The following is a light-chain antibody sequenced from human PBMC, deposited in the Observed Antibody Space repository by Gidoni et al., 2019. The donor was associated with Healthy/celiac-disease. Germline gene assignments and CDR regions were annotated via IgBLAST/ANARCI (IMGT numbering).Light chain of an antibody. J-gene: IGKJ1*01. Sequence: EIVMTQSPATLSVSPGERATLSCRASQSVSSNLAWYKQKPGQDPRLLIYGAATRATGIPARFSGSGSGTEFTLTISSLQSEDFAVYYCKQYNNWPPWTFGQGTKVEIK. CDR2: GAA. CDR3: KQYNNWPPWT. CDR1: QSVSSN. V-gene: IGKV3-15*01.